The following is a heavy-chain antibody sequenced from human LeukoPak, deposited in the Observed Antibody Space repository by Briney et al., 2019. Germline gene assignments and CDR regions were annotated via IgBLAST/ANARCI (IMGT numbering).Heavy chain of an antibody. CDR2: FDPEDGET. J-gene: IGHJ5*02. CDR3: AVRDGYNSWLSFDP. CDR1: GYTLTELS. Sequence: ASVKVSCKVSGYTLTELSMHWVRQAPGKGLEWMGGFDPEDGETIYAQKFQGRVTMTEDTSTDTAYMELSSLRSEDTAVYYCAVRDGYNSWLSFDPWGQGTLVTVSS. D-gene: IGHD5-24*01. V-gene: IGHV1-24*01.